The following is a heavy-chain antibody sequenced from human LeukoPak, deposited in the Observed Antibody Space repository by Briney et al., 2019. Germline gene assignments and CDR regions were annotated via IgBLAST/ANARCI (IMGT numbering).Heavy chain of an antibody. V-gene: IGHV3-30-3*01. Sequence: PGRSLRLSCAASGFTFSSYAMHWVRQAPGKGLEWVSVISYDGSNKYYADSVKGRFTISRDNSKNTLYLQMNSLRAEDTAVYYCAREMGLWGQGTLVTVSS. J-gene: IGHJ4*02. D-gene: IGHD5-24*01. CDR2: ISYDGSNK. CDR3: AREMGL. CDR1: GFTFSSYA.